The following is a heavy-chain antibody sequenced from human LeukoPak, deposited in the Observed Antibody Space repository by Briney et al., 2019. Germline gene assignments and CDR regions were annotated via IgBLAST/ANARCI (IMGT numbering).Heavy chain of an antibody. Sequence: SETLSLTCTVSGGSISSSSYYWGWIRQPPGKGLEWIGSIYYSGSTYYNPSLKSRVTISVDTSKNQFSLELSSVTAADTAVYYCARHPLYDYVWGSYAYYFDYWGQGTLVTVSS. J-gene: IGHJ4*02. CDR3: ARHPLYDYVWGSYAYYFDY. D-gene: IGHD3-16*01. CDR2: IYYSGST. V-gene: IGHV4-39*01. CDR1: GGSISSSSYY.